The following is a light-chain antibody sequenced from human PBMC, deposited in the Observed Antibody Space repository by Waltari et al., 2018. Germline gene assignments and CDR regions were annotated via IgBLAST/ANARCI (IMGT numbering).Light chain of an antibody. V-gene: IGKV3-11*01. J-gene: IGKJ4*01. Sequence: IVFTQSLATLSLSPGESATLSCRASQSIDIYLAWYQPRPGQAPRLLISDASYRATGIPARFRGSGSGTDFTLTISSLEPEDFAVYSCQQRSRWPLTFGGGTKVEL. CDR3: QQRSRWPLT. CDR2: DAS. CDR1: QSIDIY.